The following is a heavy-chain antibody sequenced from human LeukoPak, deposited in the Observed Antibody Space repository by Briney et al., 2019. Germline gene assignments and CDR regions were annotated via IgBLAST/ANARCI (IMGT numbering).Heavy chain of an antibody. D-gene: IGHD4-17*01. V-gene: IGHV4-39*07. CDR1: GGSISSSSYY. J-gene: IGHJ5*02. CDR2: IYYSGST. CDR3: ARGGYGVYANWFDP. Sequence: SETLSLTCTVSGGSISSSSYYWGWIRQPPGKGLEWIGSIYYSGSTYYNPSPKSRVTISVDTSKNQFSLKLSSVTAADTAVYYCARGGYGVYANWFDPWGQGTLVTVSS.